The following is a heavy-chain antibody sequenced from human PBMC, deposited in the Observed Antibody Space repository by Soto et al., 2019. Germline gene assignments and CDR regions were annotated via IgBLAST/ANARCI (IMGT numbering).Heavy chain of an antibody. CDR3: TTDRPDYGDYEGTIPYYYYGMDV. CDR2: IKSKTDGGTT. CDR1: GFTFSNAW. V-gene: IGHV3-15*01. J-gene: IGHJ6*02. Sequence: LRLSCAASGFTFSNAWMSWVRQAPGKGLEWVGRIKSKTDGGTTDYAAPVKGRFTISRDDSKNTLYLQMNSLKTEDTAVYYCTTDRPDYGDYEGTIPYYYYGMDVWGQGTTVTVSS. D-gene: IGHD4-17*01.